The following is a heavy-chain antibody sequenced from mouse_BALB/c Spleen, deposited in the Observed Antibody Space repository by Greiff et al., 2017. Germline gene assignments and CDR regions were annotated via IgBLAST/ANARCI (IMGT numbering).Heavy chain of an antibody. D-gene: IGHD2-1*01. CDR3: ARRDGNYGGAMDY. CDR2: ISSGGSYT. CDR1: GFTFSSYG. Sequence: EVKVVESGGGLVQPGGSLKLSCAASGFTFSSYGMSWVRQTPDKRLEWVATISSGGSYTYYPDSVKGRFTISRDNAKNTLYLQMSSLKSEDTAMYYCARRDGNYGGAMDYWGQGTSVTVSS. V-gene: IGHV5-6*03. J-gene: IGHJ4*01.